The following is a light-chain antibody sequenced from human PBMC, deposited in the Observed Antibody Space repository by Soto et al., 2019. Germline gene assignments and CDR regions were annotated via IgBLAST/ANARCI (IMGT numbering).Light chain of an antibody. CDR2: GAS. J-gene: IGKJ1*01. CDR1: QTVSSIF. CDR3: QQYESSRT. Sequence: EIVLTQSPGTLSLSPGERATLSCRASQTVSSIFLAWYQQKPGQAPRLLIYGASSRATGIPDRFSGSGFGTDFTLTIRRLEPEDFAMYYCQQYESSRTFGQGTKVEMK. V-gene: IGKV3-20*01.